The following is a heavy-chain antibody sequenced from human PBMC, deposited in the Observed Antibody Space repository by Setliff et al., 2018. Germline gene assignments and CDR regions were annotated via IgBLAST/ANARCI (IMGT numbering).Heavy chain of an antibody. V-gene: IGHV3-23*01. J-gene: IGHJ4*02. D-gene: IGHD3-16*01. Sequence: GGSLRLSCAASGLRFSNHAMSWVRQAPGKGLEWVSAISASGYSAYYADSLKGRFTISRDNSKSTLYLQMNSLRAEDTALYYCAKVPTWGSVDYWGQGTLVTVSS. CDR3: AKVPTWGSVDY. CDR2: ISASGYSA. CDR1: GLRFSNHA.